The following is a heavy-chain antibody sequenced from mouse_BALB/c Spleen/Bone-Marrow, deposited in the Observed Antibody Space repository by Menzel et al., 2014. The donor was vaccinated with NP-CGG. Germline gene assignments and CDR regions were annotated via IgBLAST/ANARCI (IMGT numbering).Heavy chain of an antibody. CDR2: ISYDGSN. Sequence: EVQLVESRPGLVKPSQSLSLTCSVTGYSITSGYYWNWIRQFPGNKLEWMGYISYDGSNNYNPSLKNRISITRDTSKNQFFLKLNSVTTEDTATYYCARDGWLLRGYYAMDYWGQGTSVTVSS. D-gene: IGHD2-3*01. CDR1: GYSITSGYY. V-gene: IGHV3-6*02. J-gene: IGHJ4*01. CDR3: ARDGWLLRGYYAMDY.